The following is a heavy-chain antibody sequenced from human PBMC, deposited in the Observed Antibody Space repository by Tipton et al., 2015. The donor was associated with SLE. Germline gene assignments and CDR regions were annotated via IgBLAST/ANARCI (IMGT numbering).Heavy chain of an antibody. CDR1: GFTFSTYG. CDR3: AKECAPGHYYYGMDV. V-gene: IGHV3-30*02. CDR2: IRYDGSNK. J-gene: IGHJ6*02. Sequence: SLRLSCAASGFTFSTYGMHWVRQAPGKGLEWVAFIRYDGSNKYYADSVKGRFTISRDNSKNTLYLQMNSLRAEDTAVYYCAKECAPGHYYYGMDVWGQGTTVT.